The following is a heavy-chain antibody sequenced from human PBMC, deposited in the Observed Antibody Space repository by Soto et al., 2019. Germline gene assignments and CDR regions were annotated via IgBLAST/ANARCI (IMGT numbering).Heavy chain of an antibody. CDR1: GFTFTSSA. CDR2: IVVGSGNT. J-gene: IGHJ4*02. V-gene: IGHV1-58*01. D-gene: IGHD4-4*01. CDR3: AAYPDYRNAFDY. Sequence: QMQLVQSGPEVKKPGTSVKVSCKASGFTFTSSAGQWVRQARGQRLEWIGWIVVGSGNTNYAQTFQERVTITRDMSTSTAYMELSSLRSEDTAVYYCAAYPDYRNAFDYWGQGTLVTVSS.